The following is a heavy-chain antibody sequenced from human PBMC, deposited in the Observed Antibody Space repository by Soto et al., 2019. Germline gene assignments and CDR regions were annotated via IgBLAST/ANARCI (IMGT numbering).Heavy chain of an antibody. CDR1: GGSISSSNYF. Sequence: SETLSLTCTVSGGSISSSNYFWGWLRQPPGKGLEWIGSFYYTGSTYYNPSLKSRVTIFVDTSKNQFYLKLTSVTATDTAVYYCARPVERFLEWPFDSWGQGTLVTVSS. CDR3: ARPVERFLEWPFDS. CDR2: FYYTGST. J-gene: IGHJ4*02. D-gene: IGHD3-3*01. V-gene: IGHV4-39*01.